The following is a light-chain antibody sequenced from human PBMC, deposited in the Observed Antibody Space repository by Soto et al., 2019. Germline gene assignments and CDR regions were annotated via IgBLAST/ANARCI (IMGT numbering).Light chain of an antibody. J-gene: IGKJ4*01. Sequence: EIVMTQSAATLSVSPGERAALSCRASQGIGSDLAWYQQKPGQAPRLVIYDIFTRAIGVPTRISGSGSGTEFTLTISSLQSEDFAVYYCQQYNSWPLTFGGGTKVDIK. CDR1: QGIGSD. CDR2: DIF. V-gene: IGKV3D-15*01. CDR3: QQYNSWPLT.